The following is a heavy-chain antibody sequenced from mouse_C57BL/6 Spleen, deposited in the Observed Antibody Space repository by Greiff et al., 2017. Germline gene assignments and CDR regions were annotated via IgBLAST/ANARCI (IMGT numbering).Heavy chain of an antibody. D-gene: IGHD2-3*01. CDR3: ASSYDGYAMDY. CDR1: GYTFTSYW. CDR2: IYPGSGST. Sequence: QVQLQQSGAELVKPGASVKMSCKASGYTFTSYWITWVKQRPGQGLEWIGDIYPGSGSTNYNEKFKSKATLTVDTSSSTAYMQLSSLTSEDSAVYYCASSYDGYAMDYWGQGTSVTVSS. V-gene: IGHV1-55*01. J-gene: IGHJ4*01.